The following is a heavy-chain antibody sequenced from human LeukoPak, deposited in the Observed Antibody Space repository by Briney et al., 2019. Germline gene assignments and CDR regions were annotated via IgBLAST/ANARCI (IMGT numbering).Heavy chain of an antibody. J-gene: IGHJ5*02. V-gene: IGHV3-23*01. CDR3: VRGSRGNYDT. CDR2: ITSSGDNT. Sequence: GASLRLSCAASGFTFSSYAMCCVRQSPGKGLQWVSSITSSGDNTYYAHSVNGRFTISRDNTKNTLHLQVNSLRAEDTAVYYCVRGSRGNYDTWGQGTLVTVSS. CDR1: GFTFSSYA. D-gene: IGHD3-22*01.